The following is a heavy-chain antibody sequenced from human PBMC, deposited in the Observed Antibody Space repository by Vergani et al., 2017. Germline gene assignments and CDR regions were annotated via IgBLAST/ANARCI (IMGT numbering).Heavy chain of an antibody. CDR2: ISSSGSTI. Sequence: QVQLVESGGGLVKPGGSLRLSCSASGFTFSDYYMSWIRQAPGKGLEWFSYISSSGSTIYYADSVKGRFTISRDNAKNSLYQQMNSLRAEDTAVYYCARVSPYDFRPNDAFDIWGQGTMVTVSS. CDR1: GFTFSDYY. J-gene: IGHJ3*02. CDR3: ARVSPYDFRPNDAFDI. D-gene: IGHD3-3*01. V-gene: IGHV3-11*01.